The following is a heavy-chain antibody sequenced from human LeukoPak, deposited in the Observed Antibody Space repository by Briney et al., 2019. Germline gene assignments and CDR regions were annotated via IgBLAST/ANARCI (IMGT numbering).Heavy chain of an antibody. CDR2: IYYSGST. CDR3: ARSVGYYYGSGRDYYYYYGMDV. D-gene: IGHD3-10*01. J-gene: IGHJ6*02. V-gene: IGHV4-59*08. Sequence: SETLSLTCTVSGGFISSYYWSWIRQPPGKGLEWIGYIYYSGSTSYNPSLKSRVTMSADTSKNQFSLRLSSVTAADTAVYYCARSVGYYYGSGRDYYYYYGMDVWGQGTTVTVSS. CDR1: GGFISSYY.